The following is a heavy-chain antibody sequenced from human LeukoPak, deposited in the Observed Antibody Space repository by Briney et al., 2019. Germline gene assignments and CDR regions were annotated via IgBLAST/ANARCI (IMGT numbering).Heavy chain of an antibody. CDR3: ARAGSGYSGYGYY. V-gene: IGHV1-2*02. J-gene: IGHJ4*02. Sequence: ASVKVSCKASGYTFTGYYMHWVRQAPGQGLEWMGWINPNSGGTNYAQKFQGRVTMTRDTSISTAYMVLSRLRSDDTAVYYCARAGSGYSGYGYYWGQGTLVTVSS. CDR1: GYTFTGYY. CDR2: INPNSGGT. D-gene: IGHD5-12*01.